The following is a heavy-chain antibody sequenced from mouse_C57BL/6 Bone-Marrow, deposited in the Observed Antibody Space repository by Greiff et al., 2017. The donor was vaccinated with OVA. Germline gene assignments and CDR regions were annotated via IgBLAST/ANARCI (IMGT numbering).Heavy chain of an antibody. CDR2: IDPSDSYT. CDR3: SRSGETGFHYFDY. V-gene: IGHV1-69*01. CDR1: GYTFTSYW. J-gene: IGHJ2*01. D-gene: IGHD4-1*01. Sequence: QVQLQQPGAELVMPGASVKLSCKASGYTFTSYWMHWVKQRPGQGLEWIGEIDPSDSYTNYNHKFKGKSTLTVDKSSSTAYMQLSSLTSEDSAVYYCSRSGETGFHYFDYWGQGTTLTVSS.